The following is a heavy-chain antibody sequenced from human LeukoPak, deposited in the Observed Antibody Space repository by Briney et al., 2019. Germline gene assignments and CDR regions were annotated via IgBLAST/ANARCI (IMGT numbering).Heavy chain of an antibody. CDR1: GYSFTSYW. J-gene: IGHJ4*02. V-gene: IGHV5-51*01. CDR2: IYPGDSDT. Sequence: GESLKISCKGSGYSFTSYWIGWVRQMPGKGLEWMGIIYPGDSDTRYSPSFQGQVTISADKSISTAYLQWSSLKASDTAMYYCAGQGIATTGRAAFGYWGRGTLVTVSS. CDR3: AGQGIATTGRAAFGY. D-gene: IGHD6-13*01.